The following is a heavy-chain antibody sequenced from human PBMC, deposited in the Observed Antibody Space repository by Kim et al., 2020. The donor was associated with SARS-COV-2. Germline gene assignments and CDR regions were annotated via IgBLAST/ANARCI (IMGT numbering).Heavy chain of an antibody. D-gene: IGHD2-15*01. CDR3: AREGSVVAATPPYYFDY. CDR1: GFTFSDYY. CDR2: ISSSSSYT. V-gene: IGHV3-11*06. J-gene: IGHJ4*02. Sequence: GGSLRLSCAASGFTFSDYYMSWIRQAPGKGLEWVSYISSSSSYTNYADSVKGRFTISRDNAKNSLYLQMNSLRAEDTAVYYCAREGSVVAATPPYYFDYWGQGTLVTVSS.